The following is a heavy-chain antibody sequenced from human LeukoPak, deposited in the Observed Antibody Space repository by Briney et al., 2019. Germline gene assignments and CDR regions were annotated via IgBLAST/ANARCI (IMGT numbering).Heavy chain of an antibody. CDR1: GGSFSGYY. CDR2: INHSGST. D-gene: IGHD5-18*01. V-gene: IGHV4-34*01. J-gene: IGHJ6*02. Sequence: RASETLSLTCAVYGGSFSGYYWSWIRQPPGKGLEWIGEINHSGSTNYNPSLKSRVTISVDTSKNQFSLKLSSVTAADTAVYYCARGQLWLQSYYYYGMDVWGQGTTVTVSS. CDR3: ARGQLWLQSYYYYGMDV.